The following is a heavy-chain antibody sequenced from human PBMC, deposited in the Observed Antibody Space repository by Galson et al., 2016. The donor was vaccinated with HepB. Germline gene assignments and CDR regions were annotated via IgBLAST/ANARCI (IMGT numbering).Heavy chain of an antibody. V-gene: IGHV3-48*01. D-gene: IGHD3-9*01. Sequence: SLRLSCAASGFTFSTCWMAWVRQAPGKGLEWISHNSRENNRIDYADSVKGRFAVSRDNGKNSLYLQMNSLRVEDTAVYYCVRDHDWAFDYWGQGLLVTVSS. CDR3: VRDHDWAFDY. J-gene: IGHJ4*02. CDR2: NSRENNRI. CDR1: GFTFSTCW.